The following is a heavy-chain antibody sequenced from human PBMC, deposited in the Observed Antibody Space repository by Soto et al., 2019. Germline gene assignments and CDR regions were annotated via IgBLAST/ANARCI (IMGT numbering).Heavy chain of an antibody. D-gene: IGHD3-22*01. J-gene: IGHJ6*04. V-gene: IGHV4-30-4*08. Sequence: SLPHSLPRIVAGGPVRGHDLRCSWISHLPGKSLEMIANVYYTGTTYYNPSLKSRVSMSVDTSQNQFSLILASVTAADTAVYYCARVLVTDYNSRDYHYYFVMDVWGKGTSVIVSS. CDR1: GGPVRGHDLR. CDR2: VYYTGTT. CDR3: ARVLVTDYNSRDYHYYFVMDV.